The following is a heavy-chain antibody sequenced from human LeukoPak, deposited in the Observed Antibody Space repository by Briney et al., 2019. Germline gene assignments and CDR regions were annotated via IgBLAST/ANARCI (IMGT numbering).Heavy chain of an antibody. CDR1: GFTFNNNP. J-gene: IGHJ4*02. D-gene: IGHD4-17*01. Sequence: PGGSLRLSCAASGFTFNNNPMNWVRQAPGKGLEWVSSISGGGETTYYADSAKGRFTISRDNSQNTLYLQMNSLRAEDTAVYYCARDYADYVGYFFFDYWGQGTLVTVSS. V-gene: IGHV3-23*01. CDR3: ARDYADYVGYFFFDY. CDR2: ISGGGETT.